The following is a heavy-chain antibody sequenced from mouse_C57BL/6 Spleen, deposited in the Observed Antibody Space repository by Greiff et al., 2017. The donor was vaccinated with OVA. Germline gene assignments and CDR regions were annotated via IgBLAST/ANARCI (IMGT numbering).Heavy chain of an antibody. Sequence: EVKLMESGGGLVKPGGSLKLSCAASGFTFSDYGMHWVRQAPEKGLEWVAYISSGSSTIYYADTVKGRFTISRDNAKNTLFLQMTSLRSEDTAMYYCARILYYYGSSYRAMDYWGQGTSVTVSS. CDR3: ARILYYYGSSYRAMDY. CDR1: GFTFSDYG. J-gene: IGHJ4*01. D-gene: IGHD1-1*01. V-gene: IGHV5-17*01. CDR2: ISSGSSTI.